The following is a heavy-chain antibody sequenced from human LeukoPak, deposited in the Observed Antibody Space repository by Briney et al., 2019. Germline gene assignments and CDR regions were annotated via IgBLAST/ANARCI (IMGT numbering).Heavy chain of an antibody. CDR3: ARVSREDTAMVNYFDY. Sequence: SETLSLTCTVSGDFISSSNYYWCWIRQPPGKGLEWIGTIYYSGRTYYSPSLNSRVTISVDTSKNQFSLKLSSVTAADTAVYYCARVSREDTAMVNYFDYWGQGTLVTVSS. CDR1: GDFISSSNYY. V-gene: IGHV4-39*07. J-gene: IGHJ4*02. D-gene: IGHD5-18*01. CDR2: IYYSGRT.